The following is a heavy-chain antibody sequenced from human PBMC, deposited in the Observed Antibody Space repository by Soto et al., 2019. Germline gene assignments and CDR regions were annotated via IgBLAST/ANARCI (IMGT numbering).Heavy chain of an antibody. Sequence: PGGSLRLSCAVSGFTFDDNAMHWVRQAPEKGLEWVSGINWKSDIGYADSVKGRFTISRDNAENSLYLQMNSLGAEDTASYYCAISQDRGGRTTFIYWGQGTQVTVSS. CDR1: GFTFDDNA. CDR2: INWKSDI. CDR3: AISQDRGGRTTFIY. D-gene: IGHD3-16*01. J-gene: IGHJ4*02. V-gene: IGHV3-9*01.